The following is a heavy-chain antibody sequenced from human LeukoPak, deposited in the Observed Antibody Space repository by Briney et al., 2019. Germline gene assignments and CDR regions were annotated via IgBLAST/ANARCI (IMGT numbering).Heavy chain of an antibody. J-gene: IGHJ4*02. Sequence: GGTLRFSGAASGFTFSNAWMIWVRQAQGKGLKGVGRIKSKTDGGTTDYAATVKGRFTISRDDSKNTLYLQMNSLKTEDTAVYYCTTLVDFWSGYYTRVDYWGQGTLVTVSS. CDR3: TTLVDFWSGYYTRVDY. CDR1: GFTFSNAW. V-gene: IGHV3-15*01. CDR2: IKSKTDGGTT. D-gene: IGHD3-3*01.